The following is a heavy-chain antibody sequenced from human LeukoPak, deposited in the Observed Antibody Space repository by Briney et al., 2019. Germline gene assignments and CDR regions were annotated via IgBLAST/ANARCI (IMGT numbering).Heavy chain of an antibody. D-gene: IGHD2-15*01. CDR3: AREDCSGGSCYPYYYGMDV. V-gene: IGHV1-69*06. J-gene: IGHJ6*04. CDR1: GGTFTSYA. Sequence: SVKVSCKASGGTFTSYAISWVRQAPGQGLEWMGGIIPIFGTANYAQKFQGRVTITADKSTSTAYMELSSLRSEDTAVYYCAREDCSGGSCYPYYYGMDVWGKGATVTVSS. CDR2: IIPIFGTA.